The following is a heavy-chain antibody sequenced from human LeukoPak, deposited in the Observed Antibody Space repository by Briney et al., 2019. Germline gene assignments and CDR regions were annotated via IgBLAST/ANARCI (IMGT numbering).Heavy chain of an antibody. J-gene: IGHJ4*02. D-gene: IGHD2-2*01. Sequence: PGGSLRLSCAASVFTFSSYAMSWVRQAPGKGLEWVSAISGSGGSTYYADSVKGRFTISRDNSKNTLYLQMNSLRAEDTAVYYCAKVNAIVVVPAALFDHWGQGTLVTVSS. CDR1: VFTFSSYA. CDR2: ISGSGGST. V-gene: IGHV3-23*01. CDR3: AKVNAIVVVPAALFDH.